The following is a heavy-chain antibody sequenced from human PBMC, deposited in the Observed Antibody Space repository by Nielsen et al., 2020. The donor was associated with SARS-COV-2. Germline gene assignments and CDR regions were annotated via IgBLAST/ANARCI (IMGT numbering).Heavy chain of an antibody. CDR3: ASGVVVVPALDYYYYGMDV. Sequence: ASVKVSCKASGYTFTSYAMNWVRQAPGQGLEWMGWINTNTGNPTYAQGFTGRFVFYLDTSVSTAYLQISSLKAEDTAVYYCASGVVVVPALDYYYYGMDVWGQGTTVTVSS. D-gene: IGHD2-2*01. CDR2: INTNTGNP. J-gene: IGHJ6*02. CDR1: GYTFTSYA. V-gene: IGHV7-4-1*02.